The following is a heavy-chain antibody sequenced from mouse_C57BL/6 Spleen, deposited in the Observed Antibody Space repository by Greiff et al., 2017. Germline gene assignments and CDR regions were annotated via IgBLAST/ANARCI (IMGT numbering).Heavy chain of an antibody. CDR2: IHPNSGST. J-gene: IGHJ2*01. CDR3: ARNYYGSSYDY. Sequence: QVQLQQPGAELVKPGASVKLSCKASGYTFTSYWMHWVKQRPGQGLEWIGMIHPNSGSTNYNEKFKSKATLTEDKSSSTAYMQLSSLTSEDSAVYYCARNYYGSSYDYWGQGTTLTVSS. CDR1: GYTFTSYW. V-gene: IGHV1-64*01. D-gene: IGHD1-1*01.